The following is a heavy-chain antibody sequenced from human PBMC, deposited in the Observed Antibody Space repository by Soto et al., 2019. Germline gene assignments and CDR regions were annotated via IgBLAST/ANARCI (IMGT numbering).Heavy chain of an antibody. CDR2: ISSSSSYI. CDR3: ARDGSYGNDFDY. CDR1: GFTFSSYS. V-gene: IGHV3-21*04. Sequence: GSLRLSCAASGFTFSSYSMNWVRQAPGKGLKWVSSISSSSSYIYYADSVKGRFTISRDNAKSSMYLQMDSLRVEDTAVYYCARDGSYGNDFDYWGLGSLVTVSS. D-gene: IGHD3-10*01. J-gene: IGHJ4*02.